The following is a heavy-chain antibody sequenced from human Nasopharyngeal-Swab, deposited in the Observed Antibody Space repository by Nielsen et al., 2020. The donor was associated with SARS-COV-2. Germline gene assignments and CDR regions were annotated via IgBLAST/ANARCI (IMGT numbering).Heavy chain of an antibody. J-gene: IGHJ2*01. V-gene: IGHV3-23*01. Sequence: GGSLRLSCAASGFTFSSYAMSWVRQAPGKGLEWVSAISGSGGSTYYADSVKGRFTIPRDNSKNALYLQMNSLRAEDTAVYYCAKRLAGYCSGGSCPRGWYFDLWGRGTLVTVSS. CDR3: AKRLAGYCSGGSCPRGWYFDL. CDR1: GFTFSSYA. CDR2: ISGSGGST. D-gene: IGHD2-15*01.